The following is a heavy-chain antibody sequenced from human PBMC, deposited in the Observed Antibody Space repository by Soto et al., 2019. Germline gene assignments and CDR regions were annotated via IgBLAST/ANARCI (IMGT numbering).Heavy chain of an antibody. V-gene: IGHV3-21*01. J-gene: IGHJ5*02. CDR1: GFAFNTYS. D-gene: IGHD2-2*01. Sequence: LRLSCVASGFAFNTYSMNWVRQAPGKGLEWVSYISYSGSYIYYADSVKGRFTISRDNARNSLYLQMSSLRAEDTAVYYCARDPTSTSFEPWGHGTLVTVSS. CDR2: ISYSGSYI. CDR3: ARDPTSTSFEP.